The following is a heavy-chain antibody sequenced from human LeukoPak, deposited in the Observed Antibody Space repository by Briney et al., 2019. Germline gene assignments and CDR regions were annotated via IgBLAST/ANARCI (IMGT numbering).Heavy chain of an antibody. CDR2: ISSSSSTI. V-gene: IGHV3-48*01. J-gene: IGHJ4*02. CDR1: GFTFSSYS. Sequence: GGSLRLSCAASGFTFSSYSMNWVRQAPGKGLEWVSYISSSSSTIYYADSVKGRFTISRDNSKNTLYLQMNSLRAEDTALYYCAKDKTGAYTFDYWGQGTLVTVSS. CDR3: AKDKTGAYTFDY. D-gene: IGHD3-16*01.